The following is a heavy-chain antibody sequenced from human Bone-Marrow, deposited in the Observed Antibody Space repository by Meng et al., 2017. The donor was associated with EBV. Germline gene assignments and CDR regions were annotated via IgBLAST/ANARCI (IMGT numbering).Heavy chain of an antibody. CDR2: ISAYNGNT. CDR1: GYTFTSYG. D-gene: IGHD6-19*01. J-gene: IGHJ4*02. V-gene: IGHV1-18*01. CDR3: AREYSSGWYYFDY. Sequence: QVQLVHSGAEVKKPGASVNVACKASGYTFTSYGISWVRQAPGQGLEWMGWISAYNGNTNYAQKLQGRVTMNTYTSTSTAYMELRSLRSDYTAVYYCAREYSSGWYYFDYWGQGTLVTVSS.